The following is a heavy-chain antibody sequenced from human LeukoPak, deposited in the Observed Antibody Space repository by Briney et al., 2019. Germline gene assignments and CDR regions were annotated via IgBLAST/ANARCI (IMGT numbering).Heavy chain of an antibody. CDR1: GGSFSSYY. Sequence: PSETLSLTCAVYGGSFSSYYWSWIRQPPGKGLEWIGEINHSGSTNYNPSLKSRVTISVDTSENQFSLKLSSVTAADTAVYYCARGRIQLWLSGTYYYYGMDVWGQGTTVTVSS. CDR3: ARGRIQLWLSGTYYYYGMDV. V-gene: IGHV4-34*01. D-gene: IGHD5-18*01. J-gene: IGHJ6*02. CDR2: INHSGST.